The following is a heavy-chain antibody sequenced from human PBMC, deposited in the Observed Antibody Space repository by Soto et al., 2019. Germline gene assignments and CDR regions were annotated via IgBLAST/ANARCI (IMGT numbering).Heavy chain of an antibody. D-gene: IGHD3-22*01. J-gene: IGHJ4*02. CDR1: GYTLTAYY. Sequence: GASVKVSCKASGYTLTAYYMHWVQHNPGQGLEWMGWINPDTGDTNYAQKLQGRVTMTIETSISTAXIDLSRLNSDDTAVHYRASSCSMMTYRPFWSQGTLVTVAS. CDR3: ASSCSMMTYRPF. V-gene: IGHV1-2*02. CDR2: INPDTGDT.